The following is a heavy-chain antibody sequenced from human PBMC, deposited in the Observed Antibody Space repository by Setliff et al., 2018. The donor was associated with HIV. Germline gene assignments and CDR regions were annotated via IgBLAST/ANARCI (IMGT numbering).Heavy chain of an antibody. CDR3: ARESPRNYYYNFWSGYPSYFDY. J-gene: IGHJ4*02. CDR2: FYYSGST. CDR1: GDSISSGSYY. D-gene: IGHD3-3*01. Sequence: ETLSLTCTVSGDSISSGSYYWNWIRQPAGKGLEWIGYFYYSGSTSYNPSLSSRLTVSVDTSKNQVSLRLSSVTAADTAVYYCARESPRNYYYNFWSGYPSYFDYWGQGTLVTVSS. V-gene: IGHV4-61*10.